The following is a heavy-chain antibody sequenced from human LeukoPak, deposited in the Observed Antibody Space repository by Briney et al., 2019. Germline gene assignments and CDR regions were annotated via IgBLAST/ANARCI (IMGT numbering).Heavy chain of an antibody. Sequence: SVKVSCKASGGTFSSYAISWVRQAPGQGLEWMGGIIPIFGTANYAQKFQGRVTITADEYTSTAYMELSSLRSEDTAVHYCARDTYCSGDSCYSYYFDYWGQGTLVTVSS. J-gene: IGHJ4*02. D-gene: IGHD2-15*01. CDR1: GGTFSSYA. CDR2: IIPIFGTA. CDR3: ARDTYCSGDSCYSYYFDY. V-gene: IGHV1-69*01.